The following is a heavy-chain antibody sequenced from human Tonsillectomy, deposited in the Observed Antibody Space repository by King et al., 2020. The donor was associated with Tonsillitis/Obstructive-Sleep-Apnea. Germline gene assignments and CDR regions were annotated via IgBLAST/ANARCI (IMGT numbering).Heavy chain of an antibody. CDR2: IYPGDSDT. Sequence: VQLVESGAEVKKPGESLKISCKGSGYSFTSYWIGWVRQMPGNGLEWIGIIYPGDSDTRYIPSFQGQVTILADKSISIAYLQWSSLKASDTAMYYCARPFVYDSSIDAFDIWGQGTMVTVSS. CDR3: ARPFVYDSSIDAFDI. D-gene: IGHD3-22*01. V-gene: IGHV5-51*01. J-gene: IGHJ3*02. CDR1: GYSFTSYW.